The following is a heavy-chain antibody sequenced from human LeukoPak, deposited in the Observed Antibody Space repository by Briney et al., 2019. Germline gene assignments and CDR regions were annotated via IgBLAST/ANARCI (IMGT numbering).Heavy chain of an antibody. CDR2: INHSGST. Sequence: KPSETLSLTCAVYGGSFSGYYWSWIRQPPGKGLEWIGEINHSGSTNYNPSLKSRVTISVDTSKNQFSLKLSSVTAADTAVYYCAINRGGYCSSTSCHGRRNWFDPWGQGTLVTVSS. V-gene: IGHV4-34*01. J-gene: IGHJ5*02. CDR3: AINRGGYCSSTSCHGRRNWFDP. CDR1: GGSFSGYY. D-gene: IGHD2-2*01.